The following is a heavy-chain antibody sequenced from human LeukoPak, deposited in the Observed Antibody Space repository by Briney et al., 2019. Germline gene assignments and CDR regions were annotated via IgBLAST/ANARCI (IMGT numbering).Heavy chain of an antibody. Sequence: SETLSLTCNVSGGSLSSNSFYWAWIRQSPGKGLEWIGTVYSSGSSYYNPSLKSRVTISVDTSKNQFSLKLSSVTAADTAVYYCARSVDTAAPDAFDIWGQGTMVTVSS. CDR1: GGSLSSNSFY. D-gene: IGHD5-18*01. CDR3: ARSVDTAAPDAFDI. V-gene: IGHV4-39*07. CDR2: VYSSGSS. J-gene: IGHJ3*02.